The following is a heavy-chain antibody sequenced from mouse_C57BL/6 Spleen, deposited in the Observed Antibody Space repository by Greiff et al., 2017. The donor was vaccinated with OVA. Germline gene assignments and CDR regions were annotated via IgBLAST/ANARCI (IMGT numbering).Heavy chain of an antibody. CDR1: GYAFTNYL. CDR3: ARGDRQLRLLWFAY. CDR2: INPGSGGT. D-gene: IGHD3-2*02. V-gene: IGHV1-54*01. Sequence: VQLQESGAELVRPGTSVKVSCKASGYAFTNYLIEWVKQRPGQGLERIGVINPGSGGTNYNEKFKGKATLTADKSSSTAYMQLSSLTSEDSAVYFCARGDRQLRLLWFAYWGQGTLVTVSA. J-gene: IGHJ3*01.